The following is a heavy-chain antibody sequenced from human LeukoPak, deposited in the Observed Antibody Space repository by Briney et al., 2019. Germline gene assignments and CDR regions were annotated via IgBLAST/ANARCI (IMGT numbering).Heavy chain of an antibody. CDR2: VSFGGSDK. V-gene: IGHV3-30*18. CDR1: GFPFSDHN. CDR3: AKTIDGFWPQFDF. J-gene: IGHJ4*02. D-gene: IGHD5-24*01. Sequence: GKSLRLSCAASGFPFSDHNMHWVRRAPGKGLEWVAFVSFGGSDKKYADSVKGRFTISRDNSRSMLYLQMNSLQPEDTAVYYCAKTIDGFWPQFDFWGQGTLITVSS.